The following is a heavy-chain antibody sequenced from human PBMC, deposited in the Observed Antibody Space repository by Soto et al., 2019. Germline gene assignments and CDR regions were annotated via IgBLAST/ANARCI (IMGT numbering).Heavy chain of an antibody. J-gene: IGHJ4*02. D-gene: IGHD5-18*01. CDR3: AKDREDTSMFIPY. V-gene: IGHV3-30-3*01. Sequence: PGGSLRLSCAASGFTFSSYAMHWVRQAPGKGLEWVAVISYDGSNKYYADSVKGRFTISRDNSKNTLYLQMNSLRAEDTAVYYFAKDREDTSMFIPYWGQGTLVTVSS. CDR2: ISYDGSNK. CDR1: GFTFSSYA.